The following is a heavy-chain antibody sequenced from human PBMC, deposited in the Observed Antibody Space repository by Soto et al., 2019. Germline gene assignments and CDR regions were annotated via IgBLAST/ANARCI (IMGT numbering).Heavy chain of an antibody. V-gene: IGHV4-39*01. Sequence: SETLSLTCTASGGSVSSSSYYWGWNRQPPGKGLGWIGSIYYSGSTCYNPSLKGRVTISVDTSKNQFSLKLSSVTAADTAVYYCASQQLVHYYYGMDVWGQGTTVTVSS. CDR1: GGSVSSSSYY. D-gene: IGHD6-13*01. J-gene: IGHJ6*02. CDR3: ASQQLVHYYYGMDV. CDR2: IYYSGST.